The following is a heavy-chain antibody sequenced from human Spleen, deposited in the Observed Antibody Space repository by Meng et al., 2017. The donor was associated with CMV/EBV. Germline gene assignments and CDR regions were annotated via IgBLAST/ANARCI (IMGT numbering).Heavy chain of an antibody. CDR1: GFTFSSYS. CDR2: ISSSSSYI. Sequence: GESLKISCAASGFTFSSYSMNWVRQAPGKGLEWVSSISSSSSYIYYADSVEGRFTISRDNAKNSLYLQMNSLRAEDTAVYYCARTWCSSTSCYSDYGMDVWGQGTTVTVSS. D-gene: IGHD2-2*01. V-gene: IGHV3-21*01. J-gene: IGHJ6*02. CDR3: ARTWCSSTSCYSDYGMDV.